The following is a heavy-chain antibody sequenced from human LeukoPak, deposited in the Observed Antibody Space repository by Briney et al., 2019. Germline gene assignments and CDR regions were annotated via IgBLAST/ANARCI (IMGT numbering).Heavy chain of an antibody. J-gene: IGHJ5*02. V-gene: IGHV4-61*02. CDR1: GGSISSGSYY. D-gene: IGHD2-15*01. CDR2: IYTSGST. CDR3: ARDHVDEVVAATGGFDP. Sequence: PSQTLPLTCTVSGGSISSGSYYWSWIRQPAGKGLEWIGRIYTSGSTNYNPSLKSRVTISVDTSKNQFSLKLSSVTAADTAVYYCARDHVDEVVAATGGFDPWGQGTLVTVSS.